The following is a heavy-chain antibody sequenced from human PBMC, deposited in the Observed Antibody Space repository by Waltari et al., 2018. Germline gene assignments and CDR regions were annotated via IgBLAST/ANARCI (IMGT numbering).Heavy chain of an antibody. CDR2: VAPEDGQA. D-gene: IGHD3-10*01. J-gene: IGHJ3*01. CDR3: ATALGDNTSASRPFHL. CDR1: GYTFSDYY. V-gene: IGHV1-69-2*01. Sequence: EVQLRQSGAELRKPGTPVKISCKASGYTFSDYYIHWVTQAPGKGLQWVGLVAPEDGQAIYAEKFQGRVTITADTSTDTAYLELSSLTSEDTAVFYCATALGDNTSASRPFHLWGQGTVITVSS.